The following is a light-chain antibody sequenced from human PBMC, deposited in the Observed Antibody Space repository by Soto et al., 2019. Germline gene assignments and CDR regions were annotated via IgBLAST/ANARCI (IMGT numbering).Light chain of an antibody. CDR2: DAS. J-gene: IGKJ3*01. CDR1: QSVSGSF. V-gene: IGKV3-20*01. CDR3: QQYGRSPPFT. Sequence: IVLTQSPGTLSLSPRERATLSCRASQSVSGSFLAWYQQKPGQAPRLLIYDASTRATGIPDRFSGSGSGTDFTLTISRLEPEDFAVYYCQQYGRSPPFTFGPGTKVDIK.